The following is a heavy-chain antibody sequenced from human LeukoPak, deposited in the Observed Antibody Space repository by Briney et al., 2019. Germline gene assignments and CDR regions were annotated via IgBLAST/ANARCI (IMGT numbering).Heavy chain of an antibody. J-gene: IGHJ4*02. CDR2: ISGRSSTI. Sequence: GGSLRLSCAASAFTFSDYSMNWVRQAPGKGLEWVSYISGRSSTIYYADSVKGRFTISRDNAQNSMYLQMNSLRAEDTAVYYCARDRIKSGSYYFDYWGQGTLVTVSS. CDR3: ARDRIKSGSYYFDY. D-gene: IGHD1-26*01. CDR1: AFTFSDYS. V-gene: IGHV3-48*01.